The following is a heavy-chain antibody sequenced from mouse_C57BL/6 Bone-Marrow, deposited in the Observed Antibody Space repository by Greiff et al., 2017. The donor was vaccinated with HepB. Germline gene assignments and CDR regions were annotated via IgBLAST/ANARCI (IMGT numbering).Heavy chain of an antibody. J-gene: IGHJ2*01. V-gene: IGHV5-9*01. CDR1: GFTFSSYT. Sequence: EVQRVESGGGLVKPGGSLKLSCAASGFTFSSYTMSWVRQTPEKRLEWVATISGGGGNTYYPDSVKGRFTISRDNAKNTLYLQMSSLRSEDTALYYCARRDSDYWGQGTTLTVSS. CDR2: ISGGGGNT. CDR3: ARRDSDY.